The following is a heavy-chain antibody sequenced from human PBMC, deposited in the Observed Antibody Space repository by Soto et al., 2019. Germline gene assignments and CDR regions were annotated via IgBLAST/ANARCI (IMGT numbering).Heavy chain of an antibody. J-gene: IGHJ4*02. CDR3: AHAGDYDLLTFDH. V-gene: IGHV2-5*02. Sequence: QITLKESGPTLVRPAQTLTLTCGFSGFSLSSYGMGVAWIRQPPGNALEWLALIYWDDDKRYSPSLKDRLAISNDTSINQVVLTITNMDPGDTATYFFAHAGDYDLLTFDHWGPGTLVTVSS. CDR1: GFSLSSYGMG. CDR2: IYWDDDK. D-gene: IGHD4-17*01.